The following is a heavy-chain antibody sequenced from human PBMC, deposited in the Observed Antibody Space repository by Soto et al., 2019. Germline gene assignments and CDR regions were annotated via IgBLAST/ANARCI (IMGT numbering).Heavy chain of an antibody. D-gene: IGHD5-18*01. Sequence: QVQLQASGPGLVTPSETLSLTCTVSGGSISSYYWSWLRQPPGKGLEWIGYIYYSGSTKYNPSLKSRVTISVDTSNNQFSLQLSSVTAADTAVYYCARRYGSCFDYWGQGTLVTVSS. CDR1: GGSISSYY. V-gene: IGHV4-59*08. J-gene: IGHJ4*02. CDR2: IYYSGST. CDR3: ARRYGSCFDY.